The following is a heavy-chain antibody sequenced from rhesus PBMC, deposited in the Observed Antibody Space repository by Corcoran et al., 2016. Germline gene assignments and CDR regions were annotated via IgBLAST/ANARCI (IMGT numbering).Heavy chain of an antibody. CDR1: GGSISSSNW. V-gene: IGHV4-93*01. D-gene: IGHD6-19*01. J-gene: IGHJ4*01. Sequence: QVQLQESGPAVVKPSETLSLTCAVSGGSISSSNWWSWYRQSPGKGLEWFGGIYGSGGSTEYHPCRKSRCIISKDTTKNQYSMKQSSVTATDTAVYYCAREEGYGSSYWGQGVLVTVSS. CDR3: AREEGYGSSY. CDR2: IYGSGGST.